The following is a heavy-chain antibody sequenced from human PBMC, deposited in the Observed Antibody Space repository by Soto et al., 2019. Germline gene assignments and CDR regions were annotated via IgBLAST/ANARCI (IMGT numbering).Heavy chain of an antibody. J-gene: IGHJ6*02. CDR2: INSDGSNT. Sequence: EVQLVESGGGLVQPGGSLRLSCTASGFTFSNYWMHWVRQVPGKGLVWVSRINSDGSNTIYADSVKGRFTISRDNAKNTLYRQMNSLRAEDTAVYYCARAVTRFYGMDVWGQGTTVTVSS. CDR1: GFTFSNYW. V-gene: IGHV3-74*01. D-gene: IGHD4-17*01. CDR3: ARAVTRFYGMDV.